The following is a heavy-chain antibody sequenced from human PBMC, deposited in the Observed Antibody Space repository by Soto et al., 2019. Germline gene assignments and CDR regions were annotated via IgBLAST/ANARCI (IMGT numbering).Heavy chain of an antibody. V-gene: IGHV3-7*04. CDR3: ARATGADKEDY. D-gene: IGHD3-10*01. J-gene: IGHJ4*02. CDR2: MNEYGSER. Sequence: GGSLRVSCSASGFIFSSYWMSWRRQAPGKGLEWVASMNEYGSERYYVDSVKGRFTISRDNAKNSLYLQMNSLRAEDTAVYYCARATGADKEDYWGQGTLVTVSS. CDR1: GFIFSSYW.